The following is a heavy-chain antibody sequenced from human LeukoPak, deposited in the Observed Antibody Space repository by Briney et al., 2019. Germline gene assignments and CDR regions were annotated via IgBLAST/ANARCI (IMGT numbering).Heavy chain of an antibody. CDR2: INHSGST. CDR1: GGSFSGYY. CDR3: ARDGPYSSSGHFDY. D-gene: IGHD6-6*01. Sequence: SETLSLTCAVYGGSFSGYYWSWIRQPPGKGLEWIGEINHSGSTNYNPSLKSRVTISVDTSKHQFSLKLSSVTAADTAVYYCARDGPYSSSGHFDYWGQGTLVTVSS. V-gene: IGHV4-34*01. J-gene: IGHJ4*02.